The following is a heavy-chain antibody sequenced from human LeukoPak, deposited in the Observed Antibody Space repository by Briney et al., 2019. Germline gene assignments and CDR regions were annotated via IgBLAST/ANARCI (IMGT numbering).Heavy chain of an antibody. V-gene: IGHV4-31*03. J-gene: IGHJ6*04. CDR1: GGSLNSAGYY. CDR2: IYYSGNT. Sequence: SQTLSLTCTVSGGSLNSAGYYWTWVRQHPGRGLEWIGYIYYSGNTYYNPSLKNRLTISVDMSKNQFSLKLSSVTAADTAVFYCARGYSGSPYYFSMDVWGKGTTVTVSS. CDR3: ARGYSGSPYYFSMDV. D-gene: IGHD5-12*01.